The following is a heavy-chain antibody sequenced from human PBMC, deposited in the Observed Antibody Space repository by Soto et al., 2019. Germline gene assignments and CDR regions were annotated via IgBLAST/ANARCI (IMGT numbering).Heavy chain of an antibody. J-gene: IGHJ5*02. V-gene: IGHV1-18*01. CDR1: GYTFTSYG. Sequence: ASVKVSCKASGYTFTSYGISWVRQAPGQGLEWMGWISAYNGNTNYAQKLQGRVTMTTDTSTSTAYMELRSLGSDDTAVYYCARDHAGYDFWSGYQEETNWFDPWGQGTLVTVSS. CDR2: ISAYNGNT. CDR3: ARDHAGYDFWSGYQEETNWFDP. D-gene: IGHD3-3*01.